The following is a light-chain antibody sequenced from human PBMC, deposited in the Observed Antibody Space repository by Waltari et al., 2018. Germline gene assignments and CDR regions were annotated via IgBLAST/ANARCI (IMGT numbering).Light chain of an antibody. V-gene: IGLV2-14*03. CDR3: SAYRSTGTHYV. J-gene: IGLJ1*01. CDR2: DFI. CDR1: SSDAGGHNF. Sequence: QSALTQPASVSGSPVQSITISCTGPSSDAGGHNFVSWYQQHPGKATKLLIFDFINRPSGVSNRFSGSKSGNTASLTISGLQAEDEADYYCSAYRSTGTHYVFGTGTKVTVL.